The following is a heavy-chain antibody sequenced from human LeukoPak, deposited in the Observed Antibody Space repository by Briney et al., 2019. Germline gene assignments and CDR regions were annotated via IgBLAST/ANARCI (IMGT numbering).Heavy chain of an antibody. CDR1: GGSISSSSYY. CDR3: ARDRNYDFWGENYNYMDV. Sequence: PSETLSLTCTVSGGSISSSSYYWGWIRQPPGKGLEWIGSIYYSGSTYYNPSLKSRVTISVDTSKNQFSLKLSSVTAADTAVYYCARDRNYDFWGENYNYMDVWGKGTTVTVSS. CDR2: IYYSGST. V-gene: IGHV4-39*07. D-gene: IGHD3-3*01. J-gene: IGHJ6*03.